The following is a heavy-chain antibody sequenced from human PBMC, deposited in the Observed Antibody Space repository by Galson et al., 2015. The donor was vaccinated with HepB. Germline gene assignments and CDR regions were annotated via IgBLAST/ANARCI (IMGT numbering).Heavy chain of an antibody. CDR2: ISNDGSRK. D-gene: IGHD2-21*02. CDR3: ARNYFAYCADDCPFDF. Sequence: SLRLSCAASGFTLSTYGMHWVRQAPGKGLEWLAFISNDGSRKYYVDSVKGRFTISRDNSKNTLYLQMNSLRAEDTAVYYCARNYFAYCADDCPFDFWGQGTLVTVSS. CDR1: GFTLSTYG. J-gene: IGHJ4*02. V-gene: IGHV3-30*03.